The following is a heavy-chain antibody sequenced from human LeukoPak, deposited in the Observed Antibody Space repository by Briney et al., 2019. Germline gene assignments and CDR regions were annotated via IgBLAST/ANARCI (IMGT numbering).Heavy chain of an antibody. CDR1: GGSISRGGYY. Sequence: PSETLSLTCTVSGGSISRGGYYWSWIRQHPGKGLEWIGYIYYSGSTYYNPSLKSRVIISVDTSKNQFSLKLNSVTAADTAVYYCARGIEIPAYWFDPWGQGTLVTVSS. J-gene: IGHJ5*02. CDR3: ARGIEIPAYWFDP. V-gene: IGHV4-31*03. CDR2: IYYSGST. D-gene: IGHD2-15*01.